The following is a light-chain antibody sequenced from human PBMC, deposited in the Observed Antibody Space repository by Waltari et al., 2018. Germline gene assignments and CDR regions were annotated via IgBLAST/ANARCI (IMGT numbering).Light chain of an antibody. V-gene: IGKV3-20*01. CDR1: QSVRKS. CDR2: GAS. J-gene: IGKJ1*01. CDR3: QHYVRLPAT. Sequence: IVLTQSPGTLSLSPGERATLSGRARQSVRKSLAWYQQKPGQAPKLLIYGASTRATGIPDRLTGSGYGTDFSITISSLEPEDFEIYFCQHYVRLPATFGQGTKVEIK.